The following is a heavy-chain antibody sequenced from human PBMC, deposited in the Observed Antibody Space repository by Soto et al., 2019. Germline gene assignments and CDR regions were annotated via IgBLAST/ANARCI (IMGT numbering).Heavy chain of an antibody. V-gene: IGHV4-61*01. CDR1: GGSVRSDSYY. J-gene: IGHJ5*02. CDR3: ARYTAATGTNCFDP. CDR2: IHYSGST. D-gene: IGHD6-13*01. Sequence: SETLSLTCTVSGGSVRSDSYYWSWIRQPPEKGLEWIGYIHYSGSTNYSPSLKSRVTMSVDTSKNQVSLNLSSETAADTVVYYCARYTAATGTNCFDPWGQGTLVTVSS.